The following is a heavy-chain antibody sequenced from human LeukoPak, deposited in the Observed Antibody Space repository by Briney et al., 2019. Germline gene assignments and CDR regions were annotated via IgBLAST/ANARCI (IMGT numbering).Heavy chain of an antibody. Sequence: GGSLRLSCAASGFTFSSYEMNWVRQAPGKGLEWLSYISYTGSNKYYADSVKGRFTISRDNAKNSLYLQMNSLRAEDTAVYFCARVFVGENFDYWGQGTLVTVSS. J-gene: IGHJ4*02. CDR3: ARVFVGENFDY. D-gene: IGHD3-10*02. CDR1: GFTFSSYE. V-gene: IGHV3-48*03. CDR2: ISYTGSNK.